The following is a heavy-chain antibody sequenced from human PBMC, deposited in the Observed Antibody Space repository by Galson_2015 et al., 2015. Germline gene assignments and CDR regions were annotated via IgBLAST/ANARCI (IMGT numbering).Heavy chain of an antibody. CDR3: ANLVRKSCSNSICWDV. Sequence: SETLSLTCAVYGGSFSGNYWSWIRQSPGKGLEWIGEIDQSGSTNYNPSLKSRVTISVDTSKNQISLKLTSVTAADTAVYYCANLVRKSCSNSICWDVWGKGTTVTVSS. D-gene: IGHD3-3*02. CDR1: GGSFSGNY. V-gene: IGHV4-34*01. CDR2: IDQSGST. J-gene: IGHJ6*04.